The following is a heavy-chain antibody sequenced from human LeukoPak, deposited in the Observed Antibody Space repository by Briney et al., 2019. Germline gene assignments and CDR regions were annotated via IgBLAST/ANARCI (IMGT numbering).Heavy chain of an antibody. Sequence: GGSLRLSCAASGFTFDDYGMSWVRQAPGKGLEWVSGINWNGGSTGYADSVKGRFTISRDNAKNSLYLQMNSLRAEDTALYYCAKGPDYDILTPIDYWGQGTLVTVSS. CDR3: AKGPDYDILTPIDY. D-gene: IGHD3-9*01. V-gene: IGHV3-20*04. CDR1: GFTFDDYG. CDR2: INWNGGST. J-gene: IGHJ4*02.